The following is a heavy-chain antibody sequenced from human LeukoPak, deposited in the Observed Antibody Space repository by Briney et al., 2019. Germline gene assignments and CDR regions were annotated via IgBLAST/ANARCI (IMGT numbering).Heavy chain of an antibody. Sequence: GGSLRLSCAASGFPFSNYGMHWVRQAPGKGLEWVAVISYDGKNTYYGDSVKGRFTISRDNSQNTLYLQMNSLRAEDTAVYYCAKDYYDSSGSEVVDYWGQGTLVTVSS. V-gene: IGHV3-30*18. J-gene: IGHJ4*02. CDR1: GFPFSNYG. CDR3: AKDYYDSSGSEVVDY. D-gene: IGHD3-22*01. CDR2: ISYDGKNT.